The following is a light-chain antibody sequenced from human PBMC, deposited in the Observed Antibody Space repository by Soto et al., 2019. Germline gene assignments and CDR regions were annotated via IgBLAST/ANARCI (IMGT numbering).Light chain of an antibody. Sequence: EIVMTQSPATLSVSPGERATLSCRASQSVSSNLAWYQQKPGQAPRLLIYGASTRATGIPARFSGSGSGTEHSLTISSLPSEDFPFYVCQQYTNWPPDRTFGQGTKVDIK. V-gene: IGKV3-15*01. CDR3: QQYTNWPPDRT. J-gene: IGKJ1*01. CDR1: QSVSSN. CDR2: GAS.